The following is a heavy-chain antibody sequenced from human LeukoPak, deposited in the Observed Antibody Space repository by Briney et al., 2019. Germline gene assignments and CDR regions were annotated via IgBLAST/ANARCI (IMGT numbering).Heavy chain of an antibody. V-gene: IGHV3-23*01. Sequence: GGSLRLSCAASGFTFSLFAMHWVRQAPGKGLEWVSAISGSGGATYHADADSVKGRFTISRDNSKNALYLEINNLRAEDAAVYYCAKDGYNYDSSGHFDYWGQGTLVTVSS. D-gene: IGHD3-22*01. CDR3: AKDGYNYDSSGHFDY. CDR2: ISGSGGAT. J-gene: IGHJ4*02. CDR1: GFTFSLFA.